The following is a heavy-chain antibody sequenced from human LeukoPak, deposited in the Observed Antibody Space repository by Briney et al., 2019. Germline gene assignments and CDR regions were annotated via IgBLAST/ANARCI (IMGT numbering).Heavy chain of an antibody. V-gene: IGHV1-3*01. CDR3: ARDRDSSGYSPRN. CDR2: INAGNGNT. D-gene: IGHD3-22*01. CDR1: GYTFTSYA. J-gene: IGHJ4*02. Sequence: GASVKVSCKASGYTFTSYAMHWVRQAPGQRPEWMGWINAGNGNTKYSQKFQGRVTITRDTSASTAYMELSSLRSEDTAVYYCARDRDSSGYSPRNWGQGTLVTVSS.